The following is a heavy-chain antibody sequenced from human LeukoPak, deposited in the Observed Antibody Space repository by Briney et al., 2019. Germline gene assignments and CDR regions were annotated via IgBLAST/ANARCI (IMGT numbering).Heavy chain of an antibody. J-gene: IGHJ4*02. CDR1: GGSFSGYY. V-gene: IGHV4-34*01. CDR3: ARYRGASGYHFDY. Sequence: KPSETLSLTCAVYGGSFSGYYWSWIRQPPGKGLEWIGEINHSGSTNYNPSLKSRVTISLDKSKNQFSLKLYSVTAADTAVYYCARYRGASGYHFDYWGQGTLVTVSS. CDR2: INHSGST. D-gene: IGHD5-12*01.